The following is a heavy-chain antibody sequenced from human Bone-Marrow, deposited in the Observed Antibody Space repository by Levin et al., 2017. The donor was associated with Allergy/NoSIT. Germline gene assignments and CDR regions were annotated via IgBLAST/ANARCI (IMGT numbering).Heavy chain of an antibody. D-gene: IGHD2/OR15-2a*01. CDR3: ARDDRVSPKYFYYYGMDV. Sequence: GESLKISCAASGFTFSNYGMYWVRQAPGKGLEWVAVIWYDGSNKYYTDSVKGRFAISRDNSKNRLFLQMNSLRAEDTAVYYCARDDRVSPKYFYYYGMDVWGQGTTVTVSS. J-gene: IGHJ6*02. CDR1: GFTFSNYG. CDR2: IWYDGSNK. V-gene: IGHV3-33*01.